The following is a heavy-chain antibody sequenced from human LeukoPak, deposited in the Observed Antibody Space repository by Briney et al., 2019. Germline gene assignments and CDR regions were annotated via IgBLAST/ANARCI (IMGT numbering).Heavy chain of an antibody. CDR3: ARHLGAAAGTTRIQYYYMDV. CDR2: INHSGST. V-gene: IGHV4-34*01. Sequence: PSETLSLTCAVYGGSFSGYYWSWIRQPPGKGLEWIGEINHSGSTNYNPSLKSRVTISVDTSKNQFSLKLSSVTAADTAVYYCARHLGAAAGTTRIQYYYMDVWGKGTTVTISS. D-gene: IGHD6-13*01. CDR1: GGSFSGYY. J-gene: IGHJ6*03.